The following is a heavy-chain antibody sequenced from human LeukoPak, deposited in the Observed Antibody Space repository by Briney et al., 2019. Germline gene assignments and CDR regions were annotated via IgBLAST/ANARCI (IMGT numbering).Heavy chain of an antibody. J-gene: IGHJ5*02. CDR3: ARGENNWNTGEHNWFDP. CDR1: GGTFSSYA. D-gene: IGHD1/OR15-1a*01. CDR2: IIPIFGTA. V-gene: IGHV1-69*13. Sequence: GASVKVSCKASGGTFSSYAISWVRQAPGQGLEWMGGIIPIFGTANYAQKFQGRVTITADESTSTAYMELSSLRSEDTAVYYCARGENNWNTGEHNWFDPWGQGTLVTVSS.